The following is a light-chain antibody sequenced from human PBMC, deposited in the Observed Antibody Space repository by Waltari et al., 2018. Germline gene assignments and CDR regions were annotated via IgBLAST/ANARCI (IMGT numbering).Light chain of an antibody. CDR2: GAT. J-gene: IGKJ2*01. CDR3: QQYGDSYS. V-gene: IGKV3-20*01. CDR1: HSLFGSY. Sequence: EIVLTQSPVTLSLSAGERATLSCRTSHSLFGSYLPWFQQKSGQAPRLLIYGATNRATGIPDRFSGSESGTTFTLTISRLEPEDSAVYYCQQYGDSYSFGQGTNLEIK.